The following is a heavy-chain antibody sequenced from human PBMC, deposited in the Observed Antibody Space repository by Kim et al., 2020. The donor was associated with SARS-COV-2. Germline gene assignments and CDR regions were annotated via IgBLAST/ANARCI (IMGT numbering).Heavy chain of an antibody. CDR1: GGSLSSSSYY. CDR2: TYYSGNT. D-gene: IGHD6-19*01. V-gene: IGHV4-39*01. J-gene: IGHJ2*01. Sequence: SETLSLTCTVSGGSLSSSSYYWGWIRQPPGKGLEWIGTTYYSGNTYYNSSLKNRVTISVDTSKNQFSLKLGSVTAADTAVYYCARHQRYSSGWYF. CDR3: ARHQRYSSGWYF.